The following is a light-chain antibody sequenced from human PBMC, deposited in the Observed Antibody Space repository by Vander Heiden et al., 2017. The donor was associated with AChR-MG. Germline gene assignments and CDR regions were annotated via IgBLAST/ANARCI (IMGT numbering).Light chain of an antibody. CDR2: DAS. CDR1: RRVSSY. V-gene: IGKV3-11*01. CDR3: QQRSNGPST. Sequence: EIVLTQSPAPLSLSPGQRATLSCRASRRVSSYLAWYQQKPGQAPRLLIYDASNRATGIPVRFSGRGSGTDYTFTISSLEPEDFAVYYCQQRSNGPSTFGQGTKLEIK. J-gene: IGKJ2*02.